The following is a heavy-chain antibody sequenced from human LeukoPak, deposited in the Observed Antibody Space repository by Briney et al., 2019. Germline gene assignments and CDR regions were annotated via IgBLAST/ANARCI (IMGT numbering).Heavy chain of an antibody. Sequence: ASETLSLTCTVSGGSISSYYWSWIRQPPGKGLEWIGYIYYSGSTNYTPSLKSRVNISVHTSKNQFSLKLSSVTAADTAVYYCGGSSYYYYGMDVWGQGTTVTVSS. CDR2: IYYSGST. D-gene: IGHD6-13*01. CDR3: GGSSYYYYGMDV. CDR1: GGSISSYY. J-gene: IGHJ6*02. V-gene: IGHV4-59*08.